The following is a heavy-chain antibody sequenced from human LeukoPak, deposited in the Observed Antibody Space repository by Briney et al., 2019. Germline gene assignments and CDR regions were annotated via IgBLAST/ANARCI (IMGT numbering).Heavy chain of an antibody. Sequence: GGSLRLSCVASGFTLSSHWMSWVRQAPGKGLEWVANINQDGSAKYFVDSVKGRFTISRAKNTLYLQMNSLRAEDTAVYYCAKDGYNLSYFDYWGQGTLVTVSS. CDR3: AKDGYNLSYFDY. V-gene: IGHV3-7*01. D-gene: IGHD5-24*01. CDR2: INQDGSAK. CDR1: GFTLSSHW. J-gene: IGHJ4*02.